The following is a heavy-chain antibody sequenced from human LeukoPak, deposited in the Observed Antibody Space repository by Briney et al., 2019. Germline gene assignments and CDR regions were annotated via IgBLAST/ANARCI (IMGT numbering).Heavy chain of an antibody. D-gene: IGHD3-22*01. J-gene: IGHJ4*02. Sequence: ASVKVSCKASGYTFTGYYMHWVRQAPGQGLEWMGWINPNSGGTNYAQKFQGRVTMTRDTSISTAYMELSRLRSDDTAVYYCARCPYHYDSSGYSDYWGRGTLVTVSS. CDR1: GYTFTGYY. CDR3: ARCPYHYDSSGYSDY. CDR2: INPNSGGT. V-gene: IGHV1-2*02.